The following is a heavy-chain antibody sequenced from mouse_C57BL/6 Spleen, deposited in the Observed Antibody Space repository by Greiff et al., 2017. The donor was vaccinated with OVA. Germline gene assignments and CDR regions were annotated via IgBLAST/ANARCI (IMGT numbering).Heavy chain of an antibody. J-gene: IGHJ2*01. Sequence: VQLQQPGAELVKPGASVKLSCKASGYTFTSYWMQWVKQRPGQGLEWIGEIDPSDSYTNYNQKFKGKATLTVDTSSSTAYMQLSSLTSEDSAVYYCASRGGYWGQGTTLTVSS. CDR1: GYTFTSYW. V-gene: IGHV1-50*01. CDR2: IDPSDSYT. CDR3: ASRGGY.